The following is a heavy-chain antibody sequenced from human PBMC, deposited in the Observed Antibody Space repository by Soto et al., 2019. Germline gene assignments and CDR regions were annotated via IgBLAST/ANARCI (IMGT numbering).Heavy chain of an antibody. V-gene: IGHV3-7*01. Sequence: GGSLRLCCSASGFFCRRYWMAWVRQAPGKGLEWVATIKLDGRENNYLDSVEGRFTISRDDVDNSMSLQMSRLRGEDTAVYFCVIELAGYGQFDYCGLGTPVTVSS. CDR2: IKLDGREN. CDR3: VIELAGYGQFDY. D-gene: IGHD6-19*01. J-gene: IGHJ4*02. CDR1: GFFCRRYW.